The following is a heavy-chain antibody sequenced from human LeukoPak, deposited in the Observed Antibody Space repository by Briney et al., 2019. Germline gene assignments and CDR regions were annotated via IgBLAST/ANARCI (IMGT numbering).Heavy chain of an antibody. V-gene: IGHV4-59*01. CDR2: IYYRGST. CDR1: GGSISSYY. Sequence: KSSETLSLTCTVSGGSISSYYWSWIRQPPGKGLEWIGYIYYRGSTKYNPSLKSRVTISVDTSKNQFSLKVTSVTAADTALYYCARGSSGWYLQHWGQGTLVTVSS. D-gene: IGHD6-19*01. J-gene: IGHJ1*01. CDR3: ARGSSGWYLQH.